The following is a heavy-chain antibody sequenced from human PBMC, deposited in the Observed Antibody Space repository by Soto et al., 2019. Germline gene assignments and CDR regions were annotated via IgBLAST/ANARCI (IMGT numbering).Heavy chain of an antibody. Sequence: QVQLVQSGAEVKKPGASVKVSCKTSGDSFTSYDINWVRQAPGQGLEWLGLMNSNSGNTGYSDNFQGRVSMTRDTSISTAYLELTNLRSDDTAVYYCARGLISRGLVATHWGQGTPVTVSS. CDR1: GDSFTSYD. CDR3: ARGLISRGLVATH. V-gene: IGHV1-8*01. D-gene: IGHD3-10*01. CDR2: MNSNSGNT. J-gene: IGHJ4*02.